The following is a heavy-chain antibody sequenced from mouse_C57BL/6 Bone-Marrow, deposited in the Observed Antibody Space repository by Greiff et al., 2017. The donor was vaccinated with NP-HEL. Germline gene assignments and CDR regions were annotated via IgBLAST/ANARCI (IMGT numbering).Heavy chain of an antibody. D-gene: IGHD1-1*01. CDR2: IDPEDGET. V-gene: IGHV14-2*01. Sequence: EVMLVESGAELVKPGASVKLSCTASGFNIKDYYMHWVKQRTEQGLEWIGRIDPEDGETKYAAKFQGKATITADTSSNTAYLQLSSLTSEDTAVYYCAADYYGSSLDYWGQGTTLTVSS. CDR3: AADYYGSSLDY. J-gene: IGHJ2*01. CDR1: GFNIKDYY.